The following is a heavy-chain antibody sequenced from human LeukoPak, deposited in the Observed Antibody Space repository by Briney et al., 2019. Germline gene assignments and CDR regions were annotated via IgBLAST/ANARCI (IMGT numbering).Heavy chain of an antibody. D-gene: IGHD6-13*01. V-gene: IGHV4-59*01. Sequence: PSETLSLTCTVSGGSISSYYWSWIRQPPGKGLEWIGYIYNSGSTNYNPSLKSRVTISVDTSKNQFSLKLSSVTAADTAVYYCARDTSIAAAGVNWFDPWGQGTLVTVSS. J-gene: IGHJ5*02. CDR3: ARDTSIAAAGVNWFDP. CDR1: GGSISSYY. CDR2: IYNSGST.